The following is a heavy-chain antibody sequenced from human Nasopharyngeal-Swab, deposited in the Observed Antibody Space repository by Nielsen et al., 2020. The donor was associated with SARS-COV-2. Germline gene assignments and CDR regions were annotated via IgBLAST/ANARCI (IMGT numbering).Heavy chain of an antibody. V-gene: IGHV4-4*07. J-gene: IGHJ6*02. Sequence: SETLSLTCTVSGGSISSYNWSWIRQPAGKGLEWIGRIYTSGSTNYNPSLKSRVTMSVDTSKNQFSLKLSSVTAADTAVYYCARGSRFTIFGVVPDYYYGMGVWGQGTTVTVSS. CDR1: GGSISSYN. CDR2: IYTSGST. D-gene: IGHD3-3*01. CDR3: ARGSRFTIFGVVPDYYYGMGV.